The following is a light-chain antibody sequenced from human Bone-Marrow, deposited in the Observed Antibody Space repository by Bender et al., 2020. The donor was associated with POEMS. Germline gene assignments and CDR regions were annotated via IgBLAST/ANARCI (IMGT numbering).Light chain of an antibody. J-gene: IGLJ2*01. Sequence: QSVLTQPPSASGTPGQRVTISCSGGSSNIGAHAVNWYQHLPGTAPKLLIYSSHRRPSEVPDRFSGSRSGTSASLAISGLQPEDEGDYYCQSYDGSLGDRLIFGGGTKLTVL. V-gene: IGLV1-44*01. CDR2: SSH. CDR1: SSNIGAHA. CDR3: QSYDGSLGDRLI.